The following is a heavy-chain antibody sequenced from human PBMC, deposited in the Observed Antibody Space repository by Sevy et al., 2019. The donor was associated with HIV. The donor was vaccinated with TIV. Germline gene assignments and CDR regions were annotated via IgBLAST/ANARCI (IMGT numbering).Heavy chain of an antibody. D-gene: IGHD3-22*01. CDR3: ARVFEPITMIVVVAIDY. Sequence: GGSLRLSCAASGFTFSSYEMNWVRQAPGKGLEWVSYISSSGSTIYYADSVKGRFTISRDNAKNSLYLQMNSLGAEDTAVYYCARVFEPITMIVVVAIDYWGQGTLVTVSS. V-gene: IGHV3-48*03. J-gene: IGHJ4*02. CDR1: GFTFSSYE. CDR2: ISSSGSTI.